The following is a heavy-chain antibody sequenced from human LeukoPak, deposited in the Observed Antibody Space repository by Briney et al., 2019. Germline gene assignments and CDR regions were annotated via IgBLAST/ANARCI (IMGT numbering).Heavy chain of an antibody. J-gene: IGHJ4*02. D-gene: IGHD2-2*01. Sequence: PGGSLRLSCAASGFTFSNYWMSWVCQAPGMGLEWVANIKQDGSEKYYVDSVKGRFTISRDNAKNSLYLQMNSLRAEDTAVFYCARRRCSSTSCFFDYWGQGTLVTVSS. CDR1: GFTFSNYW. CDR3: ARRRCSSTSCFFDY. CDR2: IKQDGSEK. V-gene: IGHV3-7*01.